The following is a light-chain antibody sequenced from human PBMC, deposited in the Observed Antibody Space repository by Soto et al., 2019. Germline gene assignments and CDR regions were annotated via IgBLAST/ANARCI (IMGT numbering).Light chain of an antibody. CDR2: DAS. Sequence: DIQMTQSPSTLSASVGDRVTITCRASQSISSWLALNQQKPGKAPKFLIYDASSLERGVPSRFSGSGSGTEFTLTISILQPDDFATYYCQQYNSYSTFGGGTKVEIK. CDR3: QQYNSYST. J-gene: IGKJ4*01. V-gene: IGKV1-5*01. CDR1: QSISSW.